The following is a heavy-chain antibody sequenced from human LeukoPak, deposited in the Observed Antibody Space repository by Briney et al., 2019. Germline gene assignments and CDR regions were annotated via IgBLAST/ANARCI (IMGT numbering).Heavy chain of an antibody. CDR3: ARERGDYYYGMDV. CDR1: GFTFSSYA. V-gene: IGHV3-30*04. CDR2: ISYDGSNK. J-gene: IGHJ6*04. D-gene: IGHD4-17*01. Sequence: GGSLRLSCAASGFTFSSYAMHWVRQAPGKGLEWVAVISYDGSNKYYADSVKGRFTISRDNSKNTLYLQMNSLRAEDTAVYYCARERGDYYYGMDVWGRGTTVTVSS.